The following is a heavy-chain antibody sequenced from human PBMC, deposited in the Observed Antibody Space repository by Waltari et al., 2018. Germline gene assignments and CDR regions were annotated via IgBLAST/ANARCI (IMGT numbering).Heavy chain of an antibody. CDR2: NYYSGRT. J-gene: IGHJ4*02. CDR3: ASGGPAVRFDY. CDR1: GRSISSYY. D-gene: IGHD2-15*01. V-gene: IGHV4-59*01. Sequence: QVQLQESGPGLVKPSETLSLTCTVSGRSISSYYWSWIRPPPGKGLEWIGYNYYSGRTNYNPSLKSRVTISVDTSKNQFSRKLSSVTAADTAVYYWASGGPAVRFDYWGQGTLVTVSS.